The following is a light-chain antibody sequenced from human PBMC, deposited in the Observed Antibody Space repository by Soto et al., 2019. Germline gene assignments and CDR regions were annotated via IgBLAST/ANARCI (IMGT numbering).Light chain of an antibody. CDR3: QQYASSQWT. CDR1: QSVGTSW. V-gene: IGKV3-20*01. Sequence: EIVLTQSPGTLSLSPGERVTLSCRASQSVGTSWLAWYQQKPGQSPRLLIYSTSSRATGIPDRFSGSGSGTDFALTISRLEPEDSAVYYCQQYASSQWTFGQGTKVEIK. CDR2: STS. J-gene: IGKJ1*01.